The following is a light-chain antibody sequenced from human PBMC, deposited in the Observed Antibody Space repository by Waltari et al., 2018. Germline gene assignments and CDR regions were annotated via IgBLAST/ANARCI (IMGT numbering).Light chain of an antibody. CDR3: AAWDDSVNGLL. CDR2: YDD. J-gene: IGLJ3*02. V-gene: IGLV1-36*01. CDR1: FSHLGANV. Sequence: QSVLTQPPSASVSPRQKVTISCSGGFSHLGANVVTWYQHLPGKAPKLLIYYDDLLASGVSDRFSGSKSGTSASLAISGLQSEDEADYYCAAWDDSVNGLLFGGGTRVTVL.